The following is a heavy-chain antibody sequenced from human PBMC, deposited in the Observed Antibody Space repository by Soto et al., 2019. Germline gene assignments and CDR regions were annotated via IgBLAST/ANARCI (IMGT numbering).Heavy chain of an antibody. CDR2: ISGSGGDT. CDR3: AKDRFGIVGPVDY. J-gene: IGHJ4*02. D-gene: IGHD1-26*01. Sequence: PGGSLRLSCAASGLIFSDYAMSWVRQAPGKGLECVACISGSGGDTFYADSVKGRFTISRDNSKNTHSLHMNSLRVDDTAVYFCAKDRFGIVGPVDYWGQGTLVNVS. V-gene: IGHV3-23*01. CDR1: GLIFSDYA.